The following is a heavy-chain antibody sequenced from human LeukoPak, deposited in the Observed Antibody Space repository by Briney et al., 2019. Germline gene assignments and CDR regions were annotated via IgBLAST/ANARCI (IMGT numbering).Heavy chain of an antibody. CDR1: GYSISSGYF. V-gene: IGHV4-38-2*02. D-gene: IGHD5-18*01. Sequence: PSETLSLTCTVSGYSISSGYFWGWIRQSPGKGLEWIGIMYHGGTTYYNPSLQSRATISVDTSKNQFSLKLSSVTAADTAVYYCARDRGRYSYGYGGLDYWGQGTLVTVSS. CDR3: ARDRGRYSYGYGGLDY. CDR2: MYHGGTT. J-gene: IGHJ4*02.